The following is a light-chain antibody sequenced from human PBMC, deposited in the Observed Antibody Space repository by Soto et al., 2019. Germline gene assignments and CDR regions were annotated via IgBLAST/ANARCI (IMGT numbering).Light chain of an antibody. V-gene: IGLV2-14*01. CDR2: EVS. CDR3: TSYSRYRVLV. J-gene: IGLJ3*02. Sequence: QSVLTQPASVSGSPGQSITVSCTGISSDIGGYKYVSWYQQHPGKAPKLIIFEVSNRPSGVSDRFSGSNSGNTASLTISGLQAEDEADYYCTSYSRYRVLVFGGGTKVTVL. CDR1: SSDIGGYKY.